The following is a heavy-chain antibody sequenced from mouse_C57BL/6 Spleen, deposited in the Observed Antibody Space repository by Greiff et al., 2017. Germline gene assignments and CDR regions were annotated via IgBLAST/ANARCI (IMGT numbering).Heavy chain of an antibody. CDR1: GYTFPSYW. CDR2: IHPNSGST. CDR3: ARSYGYYDYFDY. J-gene: IGHJ2*01. V-gene: IGHV1-64*01. Sequence: QVPLPQPGAELVKPGASVKLSCKASGYTFPSYWMHWVKQRPGQGLEWIGMIHPNSGSTNYNEKFKSKATLTVDKSSSTAYMQLSSLTSEDSAVYYCARSYGYYDYFDYWGQGTTLTVSS. D-gene: IGHD2-3*01.